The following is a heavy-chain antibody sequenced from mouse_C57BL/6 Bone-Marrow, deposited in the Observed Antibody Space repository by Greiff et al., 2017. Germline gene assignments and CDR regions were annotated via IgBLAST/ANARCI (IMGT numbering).Heavy chain of an antibody. CDR3: ARRAY. Sequence: DVKLVESGGDLVKPGGSLKLSCAASGFTFSSYGMSWVRQTPDKRLEWVATISSGGSYTYYPASVKGRFTISRDNAKNTLYLQMSSLKSEDTAMYYCARRAYWGQGTLVTVSA. CDR2: ISSGGSYT. V-gene: IGHV5-6*02. CDR1: GFTFSSYG. J-gene: IGHJ3*01.